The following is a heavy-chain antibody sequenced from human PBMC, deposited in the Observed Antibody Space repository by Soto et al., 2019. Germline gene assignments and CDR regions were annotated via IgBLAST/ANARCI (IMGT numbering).Heavy chain of an antibody. CDR3: ARLCTGGSCYSAPHFDV. D-gene: IGHD2-15*01. J-gene: IGHJ3*01. V-gene: IGHV4-39*01. Sequence: QLQLQESGPGLMRPSETLSLTCTVSGGSISSSSYQWGWIRQPPGKGLEWIGSIYYGGSSYYNPSLTGRVTMSVDTSNTQFSLKLTSATAADTAVYYCARLCTGGSCYSAPHFDVWGQGTVVTVSS. CDR1: GGSISSSSYQ. CDR2: IYYGGSS.